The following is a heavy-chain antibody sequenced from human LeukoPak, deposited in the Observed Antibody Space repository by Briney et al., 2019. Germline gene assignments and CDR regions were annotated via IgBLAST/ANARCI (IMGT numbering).Heavy chain of an antibody. Sequence: PSETLSLTCAVYGGSFSGYYWSWIRQPPGKGLEWIGEINHSGSTNYNPSLKSRVTISVDTSKSQFSLKLSSVTAADTAVYYCARPQGYDILTGYPRSLWYFDYWGQGTLVTVSS. J-gene: IGHJ4*02. V-gene: IGHV4-34*01. CDR3: ARPQGYDILTGYPRSLWYFDY. D-gene: IGHD3-9*01. CDR1: GGSFSGYY. CDR2: INHSGST.